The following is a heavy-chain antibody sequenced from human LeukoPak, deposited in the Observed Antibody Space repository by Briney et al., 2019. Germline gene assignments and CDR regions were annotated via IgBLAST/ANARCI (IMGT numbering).Heavy chain of an antibody. V-gene: IGHV1-2*02. D-gene: IGHD3-22*01. CDR2: INTNSGGT. Sequence: ASVKVSCKASGYTFTGYYMYWVRQAPGQGLECMGWINTNSGGTNYAQKFQGRVTMTRATSISTDYMELSRLRSDDTAVYYCARGEEAYYDSSGYYGMDVWGQGTTVTVSS. CDR1: GYTFTGYY. CDR3: ARGEEAYYDSSGYYGMDV. J-gene: IGHJ6*02.